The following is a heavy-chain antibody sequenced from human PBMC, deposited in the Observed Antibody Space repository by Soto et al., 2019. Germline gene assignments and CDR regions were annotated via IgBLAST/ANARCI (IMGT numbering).Heavy chain of an antibody. CDR3: ARGLDYYDSSGYSGPNDAFDI. D-gene: IGHD3-22*01. Sequence: GGSLRLSCAASGFTFSSYVMHWVRQAPGKGLEWVAVIWYDGSNKYYADSVKGRFTISRDNSKNTLYLQMNSLRAEDTAVYYCARGLDYYDSSGYSGPNDAFDIWGQGTMVTVSS. CDR1: GFTFSSYV. J-gene: IGHJ3*02. CDR2: IWYDGSNK. V-gene: IGHV3-33*01.